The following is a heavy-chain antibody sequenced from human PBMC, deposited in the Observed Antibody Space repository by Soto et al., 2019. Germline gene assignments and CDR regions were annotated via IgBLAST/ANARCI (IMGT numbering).Heavy chain of an antibody. J-gene: IGHJ4*02. D-gene: IGHD3-9*01. CDR3: ARVPGYPYRDHFDY. V-gene: IGHV4-31*03. CDR2: IYYSGST. Sequence: SETLSLTCTVSGGSISSGGYYWSWIRQHPGKGLEWIGYIYYSGSTYYNPSLKSRVTISVDTSKNQFSLKLSSVTAADTAVYYCARVPGYPYRDHFDYWGQGTLVTVSS. CDR1: GGSISSGGYY.